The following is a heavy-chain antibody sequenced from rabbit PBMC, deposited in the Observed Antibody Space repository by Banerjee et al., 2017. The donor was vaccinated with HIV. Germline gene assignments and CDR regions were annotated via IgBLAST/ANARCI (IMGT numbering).Heavy chain of an antibody. CDR3: ARDLAGVIGWNFGL. CDR1: GFSFSSSDW. D-gene: IGHD4-1*01. V-gene: IGHV1S45*01. Sequence: QEQLEESGGDLVKPEGSLTLTCKASGFSFSSSDWICWVRQAPGKGLEWIACIYGGSSGSSHYATWAKGRFAISKMPSTTVTLQMTSMTAADTATYFCARDLAGVIGWNFGLWGTGTLVTVS. CDR2: IYGGSSGSS. J-gene: IGHJ4*01.